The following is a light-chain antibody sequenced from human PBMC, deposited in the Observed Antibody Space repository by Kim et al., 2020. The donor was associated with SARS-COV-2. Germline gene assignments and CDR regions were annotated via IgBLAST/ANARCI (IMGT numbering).Light chain of an antibody. CDR1: HNLNSY. J-gene: IGKJ1*01. Sequence: DVQMTQSPSSLSASVGDSVTITCRASHNLNSYLNWYQQKPGKAPKLLIYAAFHLQSGVPSRFSGSGSGTDFTLTINSLQPEDFATYYCQQNYDSWTFGQWTKVDIK. CDR2: AAF. V-gene: IGKV1-39*01. CDR3: QQNYDSWT.